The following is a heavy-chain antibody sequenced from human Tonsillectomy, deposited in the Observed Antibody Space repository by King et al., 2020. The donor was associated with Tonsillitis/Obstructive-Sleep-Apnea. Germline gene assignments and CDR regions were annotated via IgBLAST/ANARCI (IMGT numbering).Heavy chain of an antibody. V-gene: IGHV3-23*04. D-gene: IGHD2-21*01. CDR2: ISGSGGST. CDR1: GFTFSSYA. CDR3: AKEQQGWGGFDI. Sequence: DVQLVESGGGLVQPGGTLRLSCAASGFTFSSYAMNWVRQAPRKGLEWVSAISGSGGSTYYADSVKGRFTISRDNSKNTLYLQMNSLRAEDTAVYYCAKEQQGWGGFDIWGQGTMVTVSS. J-gene: IGHJ3*02.